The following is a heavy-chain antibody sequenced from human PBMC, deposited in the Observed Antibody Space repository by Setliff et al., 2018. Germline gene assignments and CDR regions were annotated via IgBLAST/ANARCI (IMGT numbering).Heavy chain of an antibody. CDR1: GGSISSGSYY. D-gene: IGHD4-4*01. J-gene: IGHJ4*02. CDR2: IYTSGST. Sequence: KPSETLSLTCTVSGGSISSGSYYWSWIRQPAGKGLEWIGHIYTSGSTNYNPSLKSRVTISVDTSKNQFSLKLSSVTAADTAVYYCASYRQDVNYWGQGTQVTVSS. CDR3: ASYRQDVNY. V-gene: IGHV4-61*09.